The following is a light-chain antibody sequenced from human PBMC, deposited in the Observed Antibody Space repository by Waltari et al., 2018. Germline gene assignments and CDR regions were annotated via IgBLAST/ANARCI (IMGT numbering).Light chain of an antibody. CDR2: WAS. V-gene: IGKV4-1*01. Sequence: DIVMTQSPDSLAVSLGERATIHCKSSQSIFYSSNNKDYLAWYQLKPGRPPKLLISWASTRESGVPDRFSGSGTGTDFTLTISSLQTEDLATYYCQQYRDTPYTFGQGTNLEI. CDR3: QQYRDTPYT. CDR1: QSIFYSSNNKDY. J-gene: IGKJ2*01.